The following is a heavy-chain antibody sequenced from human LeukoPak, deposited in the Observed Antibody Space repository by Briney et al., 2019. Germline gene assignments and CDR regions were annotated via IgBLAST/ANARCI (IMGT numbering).Heavy chain of an antibody. J-gene: IGHJ4*02. D-gene: IGHD6-19*01. Sequence: PSETLSLTCTVSGGSISSYYWSWIRQPPGKGLEWIGYFYYSGSTNYNPSLKSRVTISVDTSKNQFSLKLSSVTAADTAVYYCARDTGSGSIHFDYWGQGTLVTVSS. V-gene: IGHV4-59*01. CDR1: GGSISSYY. CDR3: ARDTGSGSIHFDY. CDR2: FYYSGST.